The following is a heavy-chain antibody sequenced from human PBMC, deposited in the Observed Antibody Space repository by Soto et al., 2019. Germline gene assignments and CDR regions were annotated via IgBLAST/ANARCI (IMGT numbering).Heavy chain of an antibody. J-gene: IGHJ4*02. V-gene: IGHV1-18*01. CDR3: ARDSQYSTSWQRFDS. CDR2: VNTYNGNP. CDR1: GYTFTNYA. D-gene: IGHD6-13*01. Sequence: QVQLVQSGVEVKKPGASVKVSCKASGYTFTNYAISWVRQAPGRGLEWMGWVNTYNGNPNYAQIFQGRVTITTDTSTGTAYMELRSPKSDDSAVYYCARDSQYSTSWQRFDSWGQGTLVTVSS.